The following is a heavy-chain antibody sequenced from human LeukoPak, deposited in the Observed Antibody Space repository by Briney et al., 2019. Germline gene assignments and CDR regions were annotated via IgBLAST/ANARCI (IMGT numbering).Heavy chain of an antibody. J-gene: IGHJ4*02. CDR2: INPNSGGT. D-gene: IGHD6-13*01. V-gene: IGHV1-2*02. CDR1: GYTFTSQY. CDR3: ARDEAAAGRDLDY. Sequence: GASVKVSCKASGYTFTSQYVYWVRQAPGQGLEWMGWINPNSGGTNYAQKFQGRVTMTRDTSISTAYMELSRLSSDDTAVYYCARDEAAAGRDLDYWGQGTLVTVSS.